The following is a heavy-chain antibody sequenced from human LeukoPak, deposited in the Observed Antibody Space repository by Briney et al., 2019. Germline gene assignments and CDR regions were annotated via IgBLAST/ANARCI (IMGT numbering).Heavy chain of an antibody. V-gene: IGHV3-23*01. CDR1: GFTFSSYA. Sequence: PGGFLRLSCAASGFTFSSYAMSWVRQAPGKGLEWVSAISGSGGSTYYADSVKGRFTISRDNSKNTLYLQMNSLRAEDTAVYYCAKVAVQGVILDWFDPWGQGTLVTVSS. D-gene: IGHD3-10*01. J-gene: IGHJ5*02. CDR3: AKVAVQGVILDWFDP. CDR2: ISGSGGST.